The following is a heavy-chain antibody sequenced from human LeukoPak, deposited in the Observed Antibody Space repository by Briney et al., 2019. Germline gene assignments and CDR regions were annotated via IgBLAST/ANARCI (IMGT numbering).Heavy chain of an antibody. J-gene: IGHJ4*02. Sequence: SETLSLTCTVSGGSISSYYWSWIRQPPGKGLEWIGYIYYSGSTNYNPSLKSRVTISVDTSKNQFSLKLSSVTAADTAVYYCARTDYGDSAGFDYWGQGTLVTVSS. CDR1: GGSISSYY. V-gene: IGHV4-59*01. CDR3: ARTDYGDSAGFDY. CDR2: IYYSGST. D-gene: IGHD4-17*01.